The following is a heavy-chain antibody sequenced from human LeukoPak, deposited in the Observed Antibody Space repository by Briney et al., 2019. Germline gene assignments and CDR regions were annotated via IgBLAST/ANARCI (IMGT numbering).Heavy chain of an antibody. CDR3: ARAVGNYVWGSYRPEGCFDS. V-gene: IGHV1-18*01. CDR2: INMYNGNT. CDR1: GYTFTSYA. Sequence: VASVKVSCKASGYTFTSYAISWVRQAPGQGPEWMGWINMYNGNTNYAQKLQGRVTMTTDTSTSTAYMELRSLRSDDTAVYYCARAVGNYVWGSYRPEGCFDSWGQGTLVTVSS. J-gene: IGHJ4*02. D-gene: IGHD3-16*02.